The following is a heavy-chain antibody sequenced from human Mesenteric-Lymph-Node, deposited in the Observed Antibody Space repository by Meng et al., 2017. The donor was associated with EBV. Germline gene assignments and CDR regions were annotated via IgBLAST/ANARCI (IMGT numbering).Heavy chain of an antibody. CDR2: INSRGST. J-gene: IGHJ4*02. CDR1: GDSISNYY. CDR3: ARDKLSGWSAIDS. V-gene: IGHV4-59*01. D-gene: IGHD6-19*01. Sequence: VQLQESGPGLVKPSETLSLTCTVSGDSISNYYWGWIRQSPGKGLEWIGYINSRGSTNNNPSLKSRATISVDTSKNQFSLKLSSVTAADTAVYYCARDKLSGWSAIDSWGQGTLVTVSS.